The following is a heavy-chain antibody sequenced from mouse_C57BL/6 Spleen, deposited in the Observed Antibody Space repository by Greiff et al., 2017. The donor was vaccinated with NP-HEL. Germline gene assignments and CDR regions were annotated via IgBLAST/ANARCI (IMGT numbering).Heavy chain of an antibody. V-gene: IGHV1-22*01. CDR2: INPNNGGT. CDR3: ARYYYGNYVGFDD. D-gene: IGHD2-1*01. CDR1: GYTFTDYN. Sequence: EVQLQQSGPELVKPGASVKMSCTASGYTFTDYNMHWVKQSHGKSLEWIGYINPNNGGTSYNQKFKGKATLTVNKSSSTAYMELRSLTSEDSAFYYWARYYYGNYVGFDDWGQGTTLTVSS. J-gene: IGHJ2*01.